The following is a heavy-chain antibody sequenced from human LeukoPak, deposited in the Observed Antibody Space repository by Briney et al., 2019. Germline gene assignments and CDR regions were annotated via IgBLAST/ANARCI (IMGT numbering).Heavy chain of an antibody. J-gene: IGHJ4*02. D-gene: IGHD1-26*01. Sequence: AGSLTLSCAASGFTFSDNYMSWIRQAPGQGLEWVSYISSSGSTIYYADSVKGRFTISRDNAKNSLYLQMNSLRAEDTAVYYCARDRRGGKDFDYWGQGTLVTVSS. CDR2: ISSSGSTI. V-gene: IGHV3-11*04. CDR3: ARDRRGGKDFDY. CDR1: GFTFSDNY.